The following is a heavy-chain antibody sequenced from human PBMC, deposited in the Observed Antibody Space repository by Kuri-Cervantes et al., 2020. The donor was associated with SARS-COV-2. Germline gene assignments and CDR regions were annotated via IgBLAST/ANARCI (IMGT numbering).Heavy chain of an antibody. V-gene: IGHV3-30-3*01. D-gene: IGHD2-8*01. CDR3: ARPDCTINGVCFMDV. CDR2: ISYDGTNK. CDR1: GFTFSSYA. J-gene: IGHJ6*02. Sequence: GESLKISCAASGFTFSSYAMHWVRQAPGKGTEWVALISYDGTNKFYADPVKGRFTISRDNSRNTLYLQMNSLRAEDTAVFYCARPDCTINGVCFMDVWGQGTTVTVSS.